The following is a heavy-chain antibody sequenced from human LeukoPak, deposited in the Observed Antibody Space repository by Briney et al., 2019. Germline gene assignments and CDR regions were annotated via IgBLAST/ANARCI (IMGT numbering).Heavy chain of an antibody. J-gene: IGHJ5*02. Sequence: PSETLSLTCAVSGYSISSGYYWGWIRRPPEKGLEWIGNIYHAETYYNPSLKSRVTISVDTSKNQFSLKLSSVTAVDTALYYCASLGISGTTWDWFDPWGQGTLVTVSS. V-gene: IGHV4-38-2*01. D-gene: IGHD1-7*01. CDR3: ASLGISGTTWDWFDP. CDR1: GYSISSGYY. CDR2: IYHAET.